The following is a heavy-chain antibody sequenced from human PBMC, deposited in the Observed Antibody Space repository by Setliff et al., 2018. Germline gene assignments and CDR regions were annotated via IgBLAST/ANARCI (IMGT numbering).Heavy chain of an antibody. D-gene: IGHD5-18*01. V-gene: IGHV1-46*01. Sequence: ASVKVSCKTSGFTFTTFYIHWVRQAPGQGLEWMMMINPNGDRTTYAQKFQGRVTMTKDTSTSTAYMELSSLTSADTAVYYCAREGVDTRSSTDYRYYMDVWGKGTTVTVSS. CDR3: AREGVDTRSSTDYRYYMDV. CDR1: GFTFTTFY. CDR2: INPNGDRT. J-gene: IGHJ6*03.